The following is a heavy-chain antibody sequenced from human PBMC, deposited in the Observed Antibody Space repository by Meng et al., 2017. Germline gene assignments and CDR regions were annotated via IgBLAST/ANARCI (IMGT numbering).Heavy chain of an antibody. CDR1: GFTFSNAW. Sequence: GESLKISCAASGFTFSNAWMSWVRQAPGKGLEWFGRIKSKTDGGTTDYAAPVKGRFTISRDDSKSIAYLQMNSLKTEDTAVYYCTRDSYDAFDIWGQGTMVTVSS. CDR2: IKSKTDGGTT. CDR3: TRDSYDAFDI. D-gene: IGHD1-26*01. V-gene: IGHV3-15*01. J-gene: IGHJ3*02.